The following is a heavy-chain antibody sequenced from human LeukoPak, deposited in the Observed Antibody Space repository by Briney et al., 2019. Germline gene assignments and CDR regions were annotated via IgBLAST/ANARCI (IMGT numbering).Heavy chain of an antibody. J-gene: IGHJ4*02. V-gene: IGHV4-31*03. CDR3: ARAGDSSGYYFDY. CDR1: GGSISSGGYY. D-gene: IGHD3-22*01. Sequence: SQTLSLTCTVSGGSISSGGYYWSWIRQHPGKGLEWVGYIYYRGSTYYNPSLKSRVTISVDTSKNQFSLKLSSVTAADTAVCYCARAGDSSGYYFDYWGQGTLVTVSS. CDR2: IYYRGST.